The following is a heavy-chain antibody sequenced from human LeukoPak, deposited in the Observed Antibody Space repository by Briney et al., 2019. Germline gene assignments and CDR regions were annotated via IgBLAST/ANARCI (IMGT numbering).Heavy chain of an antibody. CDR3: ARLEAYCGGDCYAFDL. D-gene: IGHD2-21*02. J-gene: IGHJ2*01. CDR2: IKQDGSDK. CDR1: GFTFGTYW. Sequence: GGSLRLSCAASGFTFGTYWMTWVRQAPGKGLEWVANIKQDGSDKYYADSVKGRFAISRDNAKNSLYLQMNSLRAEDTAVYYCARLEAYCGGDCYAFDLWGRGTLVTVSS. V-gene: IGHV3-7*03.